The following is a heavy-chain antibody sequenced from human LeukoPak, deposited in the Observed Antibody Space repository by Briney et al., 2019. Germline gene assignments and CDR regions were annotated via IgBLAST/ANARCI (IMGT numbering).Heavy chain of an antibody. V-gene: IGHV3-9*01. CDR2: ISWASGSI. CDR3: ANEMRGDHVLTPLFDN. J-gene: IGHJ4*02. CDR1: GFIFDDYA. Sequence: SGGSLRLSCAASGFIFDDYAMNWVRQAPGKGLEWVSGISWASGSIGYADSVKGRFTISRDNAKNSPYLQMNSLRAEDTALYYCANEMRGDHVLTPLFDNWGQGTLVTVSP. D-gene: IGHD3-9*01.